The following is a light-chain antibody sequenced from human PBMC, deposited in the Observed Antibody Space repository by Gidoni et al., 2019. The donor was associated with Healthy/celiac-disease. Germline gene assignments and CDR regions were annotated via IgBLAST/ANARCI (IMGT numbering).Light chain of an antibody. CDR1: SSNIGAGSA. Sequence: QSVLTQPSVSGAPGQRVTISCTGSSSNIGAGSAVHWYQQLPGTAPKLLIYGNSNRPSGVPDRFSGSKSGTSASLAITGLQAEDEADYYCQSYDSSLSGVVFGGGTKLTVL. CDR3: QSYDSSLSGVV. J-gene: IGLJ2*01. V-gene: IGLV1-40*01. CDR2: GNS.